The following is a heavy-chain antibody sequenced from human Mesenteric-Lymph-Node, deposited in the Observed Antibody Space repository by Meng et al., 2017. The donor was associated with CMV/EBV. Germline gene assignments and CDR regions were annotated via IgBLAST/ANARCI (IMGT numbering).Heavy chain of an antibody. CDR2: IYTDDNT. CDR1: GFTVTTNY. CDR3: AREGRNYYYYFGMDL. J-gene: IGHJ6*02. V-gene: IGHV3-66*02. Sequence: GESLKISCAASGFTVTTNYMSWVRQAPGKGLEWVSIIYTDDNTFYADSVKGRFTISKDNSRNTLFLQMNSLSPEDTAVYYCAREGRNYYYYFGMDLWGQGTTVTVSS.